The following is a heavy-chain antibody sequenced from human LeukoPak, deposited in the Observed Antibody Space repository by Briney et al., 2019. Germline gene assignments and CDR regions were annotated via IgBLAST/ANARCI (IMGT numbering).Heavy chain of an antibody. V-gene: IGHV4-4*07. CDR2: VHRNGNS. CDR1: GGTLGDHY. Sequence: PSETLSLTCTVSGGTLGDHYWTWIRQTAGKGLEWIGRVHRNGNSKYNPSLQSRVTMSVDTSQNQLFLRLTSAIAADTAVYFCAREGSIAAFTWFDSWGQGTLVTVSS. D-gene: IGHD6-6*01. J-gene: IGHJ5*01. CDR3: AREGSIAAFTWFDS.